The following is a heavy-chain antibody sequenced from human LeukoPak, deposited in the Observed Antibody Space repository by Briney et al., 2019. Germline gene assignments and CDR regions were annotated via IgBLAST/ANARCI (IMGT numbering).Heavy chain of an antibody. D-gene: IGHD3/OR15-3a*01. CDR1: GFTFSSHW. J-gene: IGHJ4*02. V-gene: IGHV3-33*08. CDR2: IWYDESKN. CDR3: ARDAGERWTVDFDY. Sequence: PGGSLRLSCAASGFTFSSHWMHWVRQAPGKGLEWVAFIWYDESKNSHADSVKGRFTISRDNSKNTLYLQMDSLRAEDTAVYYCARDAGERWTVDFDYWGQGTLVTVSS.